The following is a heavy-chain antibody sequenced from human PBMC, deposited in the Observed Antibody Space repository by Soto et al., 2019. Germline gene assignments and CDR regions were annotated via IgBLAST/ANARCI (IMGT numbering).Heavy chain of an antibody. CDR2: TYYRSKWYN. V-gene: IGHV6-1*01. CDR1: GDSVSSNSAA. Sequence: PSQTLSLTGVISGDSVSSNSAAWTWIRQSPSRGLEWLGRTYYRSKWYNDYAESVKSRITINPDTSKNQFSLQLNSVTPEDTAVYYCAGVTGSHYYYYGMDVWGQGTTVTVSS. CDR3: AGVTGSHYYYYGMDV. J-gene: IGHJ6*02. D-gene: IGHD5-18*01.